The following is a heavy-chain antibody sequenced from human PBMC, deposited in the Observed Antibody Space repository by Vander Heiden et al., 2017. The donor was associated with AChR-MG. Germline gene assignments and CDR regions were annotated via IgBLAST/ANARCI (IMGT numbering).Heavy chain of an antibody. CDR2: IKSKTDGGTT. CDR3: TTDIVATTHYYYYYGMDV. CDR1: GFTFSNAW. J-gene: IGHJ6*02. Sequence: EVQLVESGGGLVKPGGSLRLSCAASGFTFSNAWMSWVRQAPGKGLEWVGRIKSKTDGGTTDYAAPVKGRFTISRDDSKNTLYLQMNSLKTEDTAVYYCTTDIVATTHYYYYYGMDVWGQGTTVTVSS. D-gene: IGHD5-12*01. V-gene: IGHV3-15*01.